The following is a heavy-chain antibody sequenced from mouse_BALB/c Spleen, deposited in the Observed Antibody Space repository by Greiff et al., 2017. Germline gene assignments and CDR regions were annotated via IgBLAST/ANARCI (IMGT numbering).Heavy chain of an antibody. CDR3: ARGGYYGNTGSFAY. Sequence: VQLQQSGAELVRPGTSVKVSCKASGYAFTNYLIEWVKQRPGQGLEWIGVINPGSGGTNYNEKFKGKATLTADKSSSTAYVQLSSLTSDDSAVYFCARGGYYGNTGSFAYWGQGTLVTVSA. CDR1: GYAFTNYL. D-gene: IGHD2-1*01. CDR2: INPGSGGT. J-gene: IGHJ3*01. V-gene: IGHV1-54*01.